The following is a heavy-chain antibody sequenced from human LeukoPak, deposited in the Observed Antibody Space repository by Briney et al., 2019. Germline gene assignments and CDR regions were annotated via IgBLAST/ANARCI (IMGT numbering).Heavy chain of an antibody. CDR3: ARIHSGSYKGPFDY. D-gene: IGHD1-26*01. CDR2: IYISGST. Sequence: PSETLSLTCTVSGGSISSYYWSWIRQPAGKGLEWIGRIYISGSTNYNPSLKSRVTMSVDTSKNQFSLKLSSVTAADTAVYYCARIHSGSYKGPFDYWGQGTLVTVSS. V-gene: IGHV4-4*07. CDR1: GGSISSYY. J-gene: IGHJ4*02.